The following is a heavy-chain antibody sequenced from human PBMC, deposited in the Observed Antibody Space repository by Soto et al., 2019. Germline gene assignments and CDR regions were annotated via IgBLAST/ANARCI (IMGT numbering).Heavy chain of an antibody. CDR2: IIPILDIA. CDR1: GGTFSDYI. Sequence: QVQLVQSGAEVKKPGSSVKVSCKASGGTFSDYIISWVRQAPGQGLEWMGRIIPILDIANYAQKFQGRVTITADKSTSTAYMELSSLRSEDTALYYCARDRGNYGDYGLFDPWGQGTLVTVSS. J-gene: IGHJ5*02. V-gene: IGHV1-69*08. CDR3: ARDRGNYGDYGLFDP. D-gene: IGHD4-17*01.